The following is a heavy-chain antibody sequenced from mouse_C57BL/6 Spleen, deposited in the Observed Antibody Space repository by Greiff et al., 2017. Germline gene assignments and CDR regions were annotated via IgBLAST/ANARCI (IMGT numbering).Heavy chain of an antibody. D-gene: IGHD1-1*01. V-gene: IGHV1-4*01. Sequence: QVQLQQSGAELARPGASVKMSCKASGYTFTSYTMPWVKQRPGPGLEWIGYINPRSGCTKYNQKFKDKATLTADKSSSTAYMQLSSLTSEDSAVYYCARNYGSSYGYFEVWGTGTTVTVSS. J-gene: IGHJ1*03. CDR1: GYTFTSYT. CDR3: ARNYGSSYGYFEV. CDR2: INPRSGCT.